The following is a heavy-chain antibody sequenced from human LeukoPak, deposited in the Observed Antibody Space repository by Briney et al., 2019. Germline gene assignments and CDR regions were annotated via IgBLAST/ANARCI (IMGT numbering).Heavy chain of an antibody. CDR2: INPNSGGT. CDR3: ARVVGVVITDWFDP. V-gene: IGHV1-2*02. Sequence: ASVKVSCKASGYTFTGYYMHWVRQAPGQGLEWMGWINPNSGGTNYAQKFQGRVTMTRDTSISTAYMELSRLRSDDTAVYYCARVVGVVITDWFDPWGQGTLVTVSS. J-gene: IGHJ5*02. D-gene: IGHD3-22*01. CDR1: GYTFTGYY.